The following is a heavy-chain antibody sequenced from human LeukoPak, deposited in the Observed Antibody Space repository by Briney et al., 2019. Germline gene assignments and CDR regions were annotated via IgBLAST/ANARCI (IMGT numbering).Heavy chain of an antibody. V-gene: IGHV1-2*02. CDR1: GYTFTGYY. D-gene: IGHD4-17*01. CDR3: AGGSLVTTKYYYYYMDV. Sequence: SVKVSCKASGYTFTGYYMHWVRQAPGQGLEWMGCINPNSGGTNYAQKFQGRVTMTRDTSISTAYMELSRLRSDDTAVYYCAGGSLVTTKYYYYYMDVWGKGTTVTVSS. CDR2: INPNSGGT. J-gene: IGHJ6*03.